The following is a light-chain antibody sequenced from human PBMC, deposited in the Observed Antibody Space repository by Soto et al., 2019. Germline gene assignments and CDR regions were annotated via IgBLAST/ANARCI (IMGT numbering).Light chain of an antibody. CDR1: QNINNK. J-gene: IGKJ4*01. CDR2: GAS. Sequence: EIVVTQSPATLSLSPGQRATLSCRTSQNINNKLVWYQQKPGQAPRLLIYGASTRAPGIPARFSGSGSGTEFTLTISSLQSEDFAVYSCQHYNNWPLTFGGGTKVEIK. V-gene: IGKV3-15*01. CDR3: QHYNNWPLT.